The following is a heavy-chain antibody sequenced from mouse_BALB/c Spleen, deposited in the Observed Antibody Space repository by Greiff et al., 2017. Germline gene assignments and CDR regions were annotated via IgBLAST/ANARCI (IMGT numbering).Heavy chain of an antibody. CDR2: IAPGSGST. V-gene: IGHV1S41*01. CDR3: AILLRYAMDY. CDR1: GYTFTSYW. J-gene: IGHJ4*01. D-gene: IGHD1-1*01. Sequence: ELVRPGASVKLSCKASGYTFTSYWINWIKQRPGQGLEWIGRIAPGSGSTYYNEMFKGKATLTVDTSSSTAYIQLSSLSSEDSAVYFCAILLRYAMDYWGQGTSVTVSS.